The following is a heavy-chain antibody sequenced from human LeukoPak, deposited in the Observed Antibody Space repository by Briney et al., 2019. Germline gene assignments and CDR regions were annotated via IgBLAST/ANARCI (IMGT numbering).Heavy chain of an antibody. V-gene: IGHV7-4-1*02. J-gene: IGHJ6*03. CDR2: INTNTGNP. D-gene: IGHD3-10*01. Sequence: ASVKVSCKTSGYSLTPYAINWVRQAPGQGLEWMGRINTNTGNPTYAQGFTGRFVFSLDTSVSTAYLQISSLKAEDTAVYYCARGPPLLWFGESPYYYYYYMDVWGKGTTVTISS. CDR1: GYSLTPYA. CDR3: ARGPPLLWFGESPYYYYYYMDV.